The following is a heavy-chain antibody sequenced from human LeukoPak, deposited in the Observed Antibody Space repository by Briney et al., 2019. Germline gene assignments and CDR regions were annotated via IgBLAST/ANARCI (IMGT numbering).Heavy chain of an antibody. V-gene: IGHV1-69*05. Sequence: SVKVSCKASGGTFSSYAISWVRQAPGQGLERMGGITPIFGTANYAQKFQGRVTITTDESTSTAYMELSSLRSEDTAVYYCARGIVGATPLDYWGQGTLVTVSS. J-gene: IGHJ4*02. CDR2: ITPIFGTA. D-gene: IGHD1-26*01. CDR3: ARGIVGATPLDY. CDR1: GGTFSSYA.